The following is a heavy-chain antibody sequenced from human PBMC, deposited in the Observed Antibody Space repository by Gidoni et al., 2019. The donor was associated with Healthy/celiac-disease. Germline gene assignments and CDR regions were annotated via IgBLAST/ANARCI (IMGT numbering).Heavy chain of an antibody. CDR1: GGSISSYY. CDR2: IYYSGGT. D-gene: IGHD3-10*01. Sequence: QVQLQESGPGLVKPSETLSLTCTVSGGSISSYYWSWIRQPPGKGLEWIGYIYYSGGTNYNPSLKSRVTISVDTSKNQFSLKLSSVTAADTAVYYCARESFGRLLGDYGMDVWGQGTTVTVSS. J-gene: IGHJ6*02. CDR3: ARESFGRLLGDYGMDV. V-gene: IGHV4-59*01.